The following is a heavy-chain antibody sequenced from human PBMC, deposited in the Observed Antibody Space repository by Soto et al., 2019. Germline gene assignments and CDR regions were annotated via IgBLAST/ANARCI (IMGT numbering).Heavy chain of an antibody. J-gene: IGHJ3*02. Sequence: GASVKVSCKASGYTFTGYYMHWVRQAPGQGLEWMGWINPNSGGTNYAQKFQGRVTMTRDTSISTAYMELSRLRSDDTAVYYCASLYYYDSSGYKIIPIWGQGTMVTV. D-gene: IGHD3-22*01. V-gene: IGHV1-2*02. CDR1: GYTFTGYY. CDR2: INPNSGGT. CDR3: ASLYYYDSSGYKIIPI.